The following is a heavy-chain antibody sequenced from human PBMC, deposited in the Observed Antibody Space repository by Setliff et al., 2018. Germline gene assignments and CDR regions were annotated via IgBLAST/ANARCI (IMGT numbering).Heavy chain of an antibody. CDR1: GFSLNTTGIR. J-gene: IGHJ4*02. CDR2: VDWDDDK. Sequence: SGPTLVNPPQTLTLTCTFSGFSLNTTGIRVNWIRQPPGKALEWIARVDWDDDKFYSPPLRTRLAISKDTSENQVVLTMTNMDPADTATYYCARSKGVAGIFDYWGQGTLVTVSS. CDR3: ARSKGVAGIFDY. V-gene: IGHV2-70*04. D-gene: IGHD6-19*01.